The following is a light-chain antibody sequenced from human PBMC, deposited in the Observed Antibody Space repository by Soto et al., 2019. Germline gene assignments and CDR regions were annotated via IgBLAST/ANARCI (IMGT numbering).Light chain of an antibody. J-gene: IGKJ2*01. CDR1: QSVSSN. CDR2: GAS. CDR3: QQYNNWPPLYT. V-gene: IGKV3-15*01. Sequence: EIVMTQSPATLSVSPGERVTLSCRASQSVSSNLAWYQQKPGQAPRLLIYGASTRATGIPARFSGSGSGTEFTLTISSLQSEDFAGCYCQQYNNWPPLYTFGQGTKLEIK.